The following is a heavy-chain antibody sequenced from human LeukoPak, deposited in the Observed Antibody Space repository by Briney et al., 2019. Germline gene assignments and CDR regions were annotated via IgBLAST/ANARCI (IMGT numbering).Heavy chain of an antibody. CDR2: ISGSGESI. Sequence: GGSLRLSCAASGFTFGSFPMNWVRQAPGKGLEWVSGISGSGESIHYADSVEGRFTISRDNSKNTLYLQMNSLRAEDTPLYYCAKDWGYWGQGTLVTVSS. V-gene: IGHV3-23*01. CDR1: GFTFGSFP. D-gene: IGHD3-16*01. CDR3: AKDWGY. J-gene: IGHJ4*02.